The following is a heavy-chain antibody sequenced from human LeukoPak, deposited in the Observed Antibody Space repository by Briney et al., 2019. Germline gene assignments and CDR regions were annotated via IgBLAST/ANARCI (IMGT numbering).Heavy chain of an antibody. J-gene: IGHJ4*02. V-gene: IGHV4-34*01. CDR2: INHSGST. CDR3: ARQRVRSVNYFDY. CDR1: GGSFSGYY. Sequence: PSETLSLTCAVYGGSFSGYYWSWIRQPPGKGLEWIGEINHSGSTNYNPSLKSRVTISVDTSKNQFSLKLSSVTAADTAVYYCARQRVRSVNYFDYWGQGTLVTVSS. D-gene: IGHD3-16*02.